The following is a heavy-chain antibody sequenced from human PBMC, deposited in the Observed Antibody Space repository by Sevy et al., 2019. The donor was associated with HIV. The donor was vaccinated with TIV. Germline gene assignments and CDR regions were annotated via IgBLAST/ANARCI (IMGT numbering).Heavy chain of an antibody. V-gene: IGHV3-7*01. J-gene: IGHJ3*02. CDR2: IKQDGSEK. Sequence: GGCLRLSCAASGFSFTWYWMSWVRQTPEKGLEWVANIKQDGSEKNYVDSVKGRFIISRDNAKNSLYLQMNSLRVEDTAVYYCASKGGSQPNDAFDTWGQGTMVTVSS. CDR3: ASKGGSQPNDAFDT. CDR1: GFSFTWYW. D-gene: IGHD3-10*01.